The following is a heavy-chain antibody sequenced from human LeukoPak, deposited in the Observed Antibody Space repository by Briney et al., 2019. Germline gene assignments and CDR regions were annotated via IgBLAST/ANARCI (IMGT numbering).Heavy chain of an antibody. J-gene: IGHJ4*02. D-gene: IGHD6-6*01. CDR3: ATVLSSSKTFDY. CDR2: FDPEDGET. Sequence: ASVKVSCKVSGYTLTELSMHWVRQAPGKGLEWTGGFDPEDGETIYAQKFQGRVTMTEDTSTDTAYMELSSLRSEDTAVYYCATVLSSSKTFDYWGQGTLVTVSS. CDR1: GYTLTELS. V-gene: IGHV1-24*01.